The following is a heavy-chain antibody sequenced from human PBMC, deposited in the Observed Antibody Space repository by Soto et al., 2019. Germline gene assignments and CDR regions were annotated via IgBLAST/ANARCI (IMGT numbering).Heavy chain of an antibody. V-gene: IGHV1-18*04. CDR2: ISAYNGNT. Sequence: ASVKVSCKASGYTFTSYGISWVRQAPGQGLEWMGWISAYNGNTNYAQKLQGRVTMTTDTSNSTAYMELRGLTSDDTAVYYCARVTLKAGNWFDPWGQGTLVTVSS. CDR1: GYTFTSYG. J-gene: IGHJ5*02. CDR3: ARVTLKAGNWFDP.